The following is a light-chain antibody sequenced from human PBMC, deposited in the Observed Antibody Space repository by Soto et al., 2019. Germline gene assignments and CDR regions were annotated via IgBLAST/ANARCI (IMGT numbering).Light chain of an antibody. Sequence: DVQMTQSPSSLSASVGDRVTITCRASQSISSYLNWYQQKPGKAPKLLIYAASSLQSGVPSRFSGSGSGTDFTLTISSLHPEDFATYYCQQTYSTPPTFGQGTKVDI. J-gene: IGKJ1*01. CDR1: QSISSY. CDR2: AAS. V-gene: IGKV1-39*01. CDR3: QQTYSTPPT.